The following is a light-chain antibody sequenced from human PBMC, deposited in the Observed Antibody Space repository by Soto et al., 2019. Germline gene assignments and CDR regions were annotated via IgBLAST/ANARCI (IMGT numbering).Light chain of an antibody. CDR1: QSVSSSY. Sequence: EIVLTQSPGTLSLSPGERATLSCRASQSVSSSYLAWYQQKPGQAPRLLIYGASSRATGIPDRFSGSGSGTDFTLTISRRQHADFAGYYCHQYGSTPQTFGKG. CDR3: HQYGSTPQT. V-gene: IGKV3-20*01. CDR2: GAS. J-gene: IGKJ5*01.